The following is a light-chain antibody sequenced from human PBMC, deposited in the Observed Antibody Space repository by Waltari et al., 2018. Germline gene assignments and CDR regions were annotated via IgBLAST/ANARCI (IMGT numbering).Light chain of an antibody. J-gene: IGLJ1*01. Sequence: QSALTQPASVSGSPGRSITISCTGTSSDIGRQQYVSCYQQHPGKAPKLMIYDVSKRFSGISNRFSGSKSANTASLTISGLQAEDEADYYCSAYTSSSSRVFGTGTRVTVL. V-gene: IGLV2-14*03. CDR3: SAYTSSSSRV. CDR1: SSDIGRQQY. CDR2: DVS.